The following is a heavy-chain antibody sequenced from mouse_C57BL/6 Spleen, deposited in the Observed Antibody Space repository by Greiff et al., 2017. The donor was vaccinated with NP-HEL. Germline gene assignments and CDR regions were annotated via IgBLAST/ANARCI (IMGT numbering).Heavy chain of an antibody. CDR2: IDPETGGT. J-gene: IGHJ3*01. Sequence: QVQLKESGAELVRPGASVTLSCKASGYTFTDYEMHWVKQTPVHGLEWIGAIDPETGGTAYNQKFKGKAILTADKSSSTAYMELRSLTSEDSAVYYCTRGYDYDPAWFAYWGQGTLVTVSA. D-gene: IGHD2-4*01. CDR1: GYTFTDYE. CDR3: TRGYDYDPAWFAY. V-gene: IGHV1-15*01.